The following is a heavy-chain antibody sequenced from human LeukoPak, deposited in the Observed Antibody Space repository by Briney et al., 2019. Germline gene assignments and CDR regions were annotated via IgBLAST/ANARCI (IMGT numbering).Heavy chain of an antibody. Sequence: GASVKVSCKASGYIFTGYYMHWVRQAPGQGLEWMGWINPNSGGTNYAQKFQGRVTMTRDTSISTAYMELSRLRSDDTAVYYCAIDFWSGYGMDVWGQGTTVTVSS. J-gene: IGHJ6*02. CDR2: INPNSGGT. V-gene: IGHV1-2*02. CDR3: AIDFWSGYGMDV. CDR1: GYIFTGYY. D-gene: IGHD3-3*01.